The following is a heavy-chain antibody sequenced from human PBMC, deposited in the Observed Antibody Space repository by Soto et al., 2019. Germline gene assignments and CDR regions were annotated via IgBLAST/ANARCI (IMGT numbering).Heavy chain of an antibody. D-gene: IGHD3-9*01. J-gene: IGHJ6*03. CDR1: GTFFLAYN. CDR2: MDPKNGDT. Sequence: QVQLVQSGAEVKKPGASMRVSCKASGTFFLAYNFNWVRQVAGQGLEWMGWMDPKNGDTAYSQKFQGRVSMTRNASLSTAYLELSSLRPDDTAVYYCARETAGGLSDLLTGSHVDYHYMAIWGKGTAVTVSS. CDR3: ARETAGGLSDLLTGSHVDYHYMAI. V-gene: IGHV1-8*01.